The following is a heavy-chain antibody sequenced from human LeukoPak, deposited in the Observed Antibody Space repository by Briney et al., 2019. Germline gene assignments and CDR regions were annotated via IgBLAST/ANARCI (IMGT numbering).Heavy chain of an antibody. D-gene: IGHD6-19*01. Sequence: GGSLRLSCAASGFTFSSYGMHWVRQAPGKGLEWVAVISYDGSNKYYADSVKGRFTISRDNAKNSLYLQMNSLRADDTAVYYCARLDASGLDYWGQGTLVTVSS. J-gene: IGHJ4*02. CDR1: GFTFSSYG. V-gene: IGHV3-30*03. CDR2: ISYDGSNK. CDR3: ARLDASGLDY.